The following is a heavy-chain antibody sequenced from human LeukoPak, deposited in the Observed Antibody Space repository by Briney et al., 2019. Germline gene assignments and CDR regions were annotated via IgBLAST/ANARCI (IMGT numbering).Heavy chain of an antibody. CDR2: IYYSGST. CDR3: ARSYGGHSVCDAFDI. CDR1: GDSISRSLYY. D-gene: IGHD4-23*01. V-gene: IGHV4-39*01. Sequence: SETLSLTCTVSGDSISRSLYYWGWIRQPPGKGLEWIGTIYYSGSTYYSPSLKSRVTISVDTSKNQFSLKLTSVTAADTAVYYCARSYGGHSVCDAFDIWGQGTMVTVSS. J-gene: IGHJ3*02.